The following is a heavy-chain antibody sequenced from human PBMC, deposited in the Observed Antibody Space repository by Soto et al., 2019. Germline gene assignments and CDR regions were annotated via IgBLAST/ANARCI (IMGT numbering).Heavy chain of an antibody. CDR1: GYTFTSYY. Sequence: GSVKVSCKASGYTFTSYYIHWVRQAPGQGLEWMGWINPNSGGTNYAQKFQGWVTMTRDTSISTAYMELSRLRSDDTAVYYWARASPGSEHWGMDVWSQGATVTSSS. J-gene: IGHJ6*02. V-gene: IGHV1-2*04. D-gene: IGHD3-3*02. CDR2: INPNSGGT. CDR3: ARASPGSEHWGMDV.